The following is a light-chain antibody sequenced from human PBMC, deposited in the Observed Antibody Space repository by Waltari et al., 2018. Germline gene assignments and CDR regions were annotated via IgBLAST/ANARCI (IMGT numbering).Light chain of an antibody. CDR3: QQGYMTPRT. CDR2: ATS. CDR1: QSVRNF. Sequence: DIPLTQSPSSLPASVGDRVTITCRASQSVRNFLNWYQQEPGKAPKLLLYATSSLQTGVPSRFSGSGSGTDFTLSISSLQPEDFAIYFCQQGYMTPRTFGQGTKVEIK. V-gene: IGKV1-39*01. J-gene: IGKJ1*01.